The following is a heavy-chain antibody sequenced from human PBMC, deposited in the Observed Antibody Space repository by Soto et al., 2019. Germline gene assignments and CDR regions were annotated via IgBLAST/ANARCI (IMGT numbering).Heavy chain of an antibody. V-gene: IGHV4-30-2*01. J-gene: IGHJ5*02. CDR2: IYHSGST. CDR1: VGSISSGGYA. D-gene: IGHD3-22*01. Sequence: SETLSLTCAVSVGSISSGGYAWSWIRQPPGKGLEWIGYIYHSGSTYYNPSLKSRVTISVDRSKNQFSLKLSSVTAADTAVYYCASSYYYDSSPPFDPWGQGTLVTVSS. CDR3: ASSYYYDSSPPFDP.